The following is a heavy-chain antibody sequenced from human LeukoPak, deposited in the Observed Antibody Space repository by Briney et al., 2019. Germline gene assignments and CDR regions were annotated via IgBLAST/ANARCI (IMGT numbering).Heavy chain of an antibody. CDR1: GGSFSGYY. CDR2: INHSGST. Sequence: SETLSLTRAVYGGSFSGYYWSWIRQPPGKGLEWIGEINHSGSTNYNPSLKSRVTISVDTSKNQFSLKLSSVTAADTAVYYCARGHSSGWYGLFDIWGQGTMVTVSS. CDR3: ARGHSSGWYGLFDI. J-gene: IGHJ3*02. V-gene: IGHV4-34*01. D-gene: IGHD6-19*01.